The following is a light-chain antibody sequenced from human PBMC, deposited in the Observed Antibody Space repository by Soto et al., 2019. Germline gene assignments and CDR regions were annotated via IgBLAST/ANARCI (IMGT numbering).Light chain of an antibody. CDR3: RHYINSQWT. CDR1: QSVSSTY. J-gene: IGKJ1*01. CDR2: AAS. V-gene: IGKV3-20*01. Sequence: EIVLTQSPGTLSLSPGERATLSCRPSQSVSSTYLDWYQQKPGQAPRLLIYAASSRATGIPDRCSGGATATDGTLTTSRREPEEIAVYYCRHYINSQWTFCQGTKVEIK.